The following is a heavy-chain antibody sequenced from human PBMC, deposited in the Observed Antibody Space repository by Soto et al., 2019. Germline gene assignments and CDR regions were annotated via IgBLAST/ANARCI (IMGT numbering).Heavy chain of an antibody. J-gene: IGHJ6*02. CDR1: GFTFDDYA. V-gene: IGHV3-9*01. D-gene: IGHD6-19*01. CDR3: AKDDIAVAGDYYYYYGMDV. CDR2: ISWNSGSI. Sequence: EVQLVESGGGLEQPGRSLRLSCAASGFTFDDYAMHWVRQAPGKGLEWVSGISWNSGSIGYADSVKGRFTISRDNAKNSLYLQMNSLRAEDTALYYCAKDDIAVAGDYYYYYGMDVWGQGTTVTVSS.